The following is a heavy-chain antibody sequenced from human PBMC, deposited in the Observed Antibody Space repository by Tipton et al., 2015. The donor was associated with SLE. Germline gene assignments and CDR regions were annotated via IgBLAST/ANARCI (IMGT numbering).Heavy chain of an antibody. CDR3: ARAKRIIAVTGTSPHYFDY. Sequence: TLSLTCTLSGGSVSSSFDYWGWIRQPPGKGLEWIGNIYRTGTPFYNPSLKSRLTISLETSKNQISLKLSSVTAADTAIYYCARAKRIIAVTGTSPHYFDYWGQGSLVTVSS. V-gene: IGHV4-39*07. D-gene: IGHD6-19*01. J-gene: IGHJ4*02. CDR1: GGSVSSSFDY. CDR2: IYRTGTP.